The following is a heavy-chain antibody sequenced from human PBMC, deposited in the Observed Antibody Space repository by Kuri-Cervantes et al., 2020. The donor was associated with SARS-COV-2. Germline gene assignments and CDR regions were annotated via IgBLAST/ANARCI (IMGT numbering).Heavy chain of an antibody. Sequence: GESLKISCAASGFTFSSYAMSWVRQAPGKGLEWVSAISGSGGSTYYADSVKGRFTISRDNSKNTLYLQMNSLRAEDTAVYYCARAGGGWYYVYWGQGTLVTVSS. CDR1: GFTFSSYA. D-gene: IGHD6-19*01. V-gene: IGHV3-23*01. CDR3: ARAGGGWYYVY. CDR2: ISGSGGST. J-gene: IGHJ4*02.